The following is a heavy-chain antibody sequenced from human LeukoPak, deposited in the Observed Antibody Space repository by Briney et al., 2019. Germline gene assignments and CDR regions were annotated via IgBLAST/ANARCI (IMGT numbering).Heavy chain of an antibody. J-gene: IGHJ2*01. V-gene: IGHV4-59*01. D-gene: IGHD3-3*01. CDR3: ARVEYDFWSGYPRPRYFDL. CDR1: GGSISSYY. Sequence: SETLSLTCTVSGGSISSYYWSWIRQPPGRGLEWIGYIYYSGSTNYNPSLKSRVTISIDTSKNQFSLKLSSVTAAGTAVYYCARVEYDFWSGYPRPRYFDLWGRGTLVTVSS. CDR2: IYYSGST.